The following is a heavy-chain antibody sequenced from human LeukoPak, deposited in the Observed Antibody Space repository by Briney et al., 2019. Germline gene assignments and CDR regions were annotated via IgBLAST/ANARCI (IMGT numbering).Heavy chain of an antibody. Sequence: PSETLSLTCTVSGGSISSYYWSWIRQPAGKGLEWIGRIYTSGSTNYNPSLKSRVTMSVDTSKNQFSLKLSSVTAADTAVYYCAQGTMVRGVIPWFDPWGQGTLVTVSS. D-gene: IGHD3-10*01. CDR3: AQGTMVRGVIPWFDP. CDR1: GGSISSYY. V-gene: IGHV4-4*07. J-gene: IGHJ5*02. CDR2: IYTSGST.